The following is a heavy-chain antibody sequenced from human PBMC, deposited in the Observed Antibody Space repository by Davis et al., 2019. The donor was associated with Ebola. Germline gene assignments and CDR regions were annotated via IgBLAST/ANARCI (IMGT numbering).Heavy chain of an antibody. V-gene: IGHV3-11*01. D-gene: IGHD3-16*02. CDR2: ISSSGSTI. J-gene: IGHJ4*02. CDR3: ARAPWGSYRSAHFDY. CDR1: GFTFSDYY. Sequence: GESLKISCAASGFTFSDYYMSWIRQAPGKGLEWVSYISSSGSTIYYADSVKGRFTISRDNAKNSLYLQMNSLRAEDTAVYYCARAPWGSYRSAHFDYWGQGILVTVSS.